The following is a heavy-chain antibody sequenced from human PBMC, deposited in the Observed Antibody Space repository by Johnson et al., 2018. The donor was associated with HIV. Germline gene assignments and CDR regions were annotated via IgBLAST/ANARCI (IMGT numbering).Heavy chain of an antibody. CDR3: ARVRLSWSYQGDAFDI. CDR1: GFTFDDYG. CDR2: INWNGGSR. V-gene: IGHV3-20*04. J-gene: IGHJ3*02. Sequence: EQLVESGGGVVRPGGSLRLSCAASGFTFDDYGMSWVRQGPGKGLEWVSGINWNGGSRGYADSLMGRFTISRDNAKKSLYLQMNSLRGEDTALYYCARVRLSWSYQGDAFDIWGQGTMVTVSS. D-gene: IGHD3-10*01.